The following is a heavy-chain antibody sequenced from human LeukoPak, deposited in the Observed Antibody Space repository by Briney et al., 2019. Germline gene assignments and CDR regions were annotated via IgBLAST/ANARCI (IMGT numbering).Heavy chain of an antibody. D-gene: IGHD3-10*01. CDR3: ARALMVRGVIIGGY. CDR2: MNPNSGNT. V-gene: IGHV1-8*01. Sequence: ASVKVSSKASGYTFTSYDINWVRQATGQGLEWMGWMNPNSGNTGYAQKFQGRVTMTRNTSISTAYMELSSLRSEDTAVYYCARALMVRGVIIGGYWGQGTLVTVSS. J-gene: IGHJ4*02. CDR1: GYTFTSYD.